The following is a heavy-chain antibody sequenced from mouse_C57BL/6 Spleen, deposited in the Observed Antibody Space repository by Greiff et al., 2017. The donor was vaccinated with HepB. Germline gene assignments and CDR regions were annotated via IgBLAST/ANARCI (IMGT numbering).Heavy chain of an antibody. CDR2: INPSTGGT. V-gene: IGHV1-42*01. Sequence: EVQVVESGPELVKPGASVKISCKASGYSFTGYYMNWVKQSPEKSLEWIGEINPSTGGTTYNQKFKAKATLTVDKSSSTAYMQLKSLTSEDSAVYYCARWAAYWGQGTLVTVSA. J-gene: IGHJ3*01. CDR3: ARWAAY. CDR1: GYSFTGYY.